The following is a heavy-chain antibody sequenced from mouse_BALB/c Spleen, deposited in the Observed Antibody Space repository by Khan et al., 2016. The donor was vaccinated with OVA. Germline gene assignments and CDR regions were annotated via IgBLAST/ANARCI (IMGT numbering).Heavy chain of an antibody. CDR1: GYTFTIYG. CDR3: ARVGYNGTMDY. D-gene: IGHD2-14*01. V-gene: IGHV9-3-1*01. CDR2: INTYTGEP. J-gene: IGHJ4*01. Sequence: QIQLVQSGPELKKPGETVKISCKASGYTFTIYGMNWVRQAPGKGLKWMGWINTYTGEPTYADDFKGRFAFSLETSASTAFLQIKNLKNEDTATCSCARVGYNGTMDYWGQGTSVTVSS.